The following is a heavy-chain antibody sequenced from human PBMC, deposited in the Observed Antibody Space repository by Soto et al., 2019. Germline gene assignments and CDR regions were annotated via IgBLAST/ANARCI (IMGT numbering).Heavy chain of an antibody. J-gene: IGHJ6*02. Sequence: QVQLVQSGAEVKKPGASVKVSCKASGYTFTSYGISWVRQAPGQGLEWMGWISAYNGNTNYAQKLQGRVTMTTDTSTSTAYMELRSLSSDDTAVYYCAREGYYDSSGYSYYYYYGMDVWGQGTTVTVSS. CDR1: GYTFTSYG. V-gene: IGHV1-18*01. D-gene: IGHD3-22*01. CDR3: AREGYYDSSGYSYYYYYGMDV. CDR2: ISAYNGNT.